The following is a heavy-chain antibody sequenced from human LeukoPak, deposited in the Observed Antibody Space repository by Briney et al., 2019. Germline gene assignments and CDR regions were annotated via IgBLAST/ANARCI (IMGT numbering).Heavy chain of an antibody. CDR2: ISYDGSNK. CDR3: ADPGIAAAGPGFDY. D-gene: IGHD6-13*01. CDR1: GFTFSSYG. Sequence: PGGSLRLSCAASGFTFSSYGMHWVRPAPGKGLEGVAGISYDGSNKYYADSVKGRFTISTDNSKNTLYLQMNSLRADDTAVYYCADPGIAAAGPGFDYWGQGTLVTVSS. J-gene: IGHJ4*02. V-gene: IGHV3-30*03.